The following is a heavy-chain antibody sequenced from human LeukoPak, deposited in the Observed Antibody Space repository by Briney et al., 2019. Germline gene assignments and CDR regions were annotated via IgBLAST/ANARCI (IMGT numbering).Heavy chain of an antibody. CDR2: ISSSSSSYI. D-gene: IGHD2-21*02. Sequence: PGGSLRLSCAASGFTFSSYSMNWVRQAPGKGLEWVTSISSSSSSYIDYADSVKGRFTISRDNAKNSLYLQMNSLRAEDTAVYYCARDHGIVVVTASRLDSWGQGTLVTVSS. CDR3: ARDHGIVVVTASRLDS. CDR1: GFTFSSYS. V-gene: IGHV3-21*01. J-gene: IGHJ4*02.